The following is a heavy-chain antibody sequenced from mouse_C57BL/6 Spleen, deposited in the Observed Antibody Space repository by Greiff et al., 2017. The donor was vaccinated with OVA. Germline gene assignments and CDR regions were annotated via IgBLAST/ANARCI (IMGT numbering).Heavy chain of an antibody. CDR2: IYPGSGNT. CDR1: GYTFTDYY. V-gene: IGHV1-76*01. Sequence: VQLQQSGAELVRPGASVKLSCKASGYTFTDYYINWVKQRPGQGLEWIARIYPGSGNTYYNEKFKGKATLTAEKSSSTAYMQLSSLTSEDSAVYFCARTPYYYGSSHWYFDVWGTGTTVTVSS. CDR3: ARTPYYYGSSHWYFDV. D-gene: IGHD1-1*01. J-gene: IGHJ1*03.